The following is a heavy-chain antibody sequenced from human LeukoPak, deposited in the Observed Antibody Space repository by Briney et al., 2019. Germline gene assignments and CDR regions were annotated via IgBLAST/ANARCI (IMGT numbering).Heavy chain of an antibody. Sequence: GGSLRLSCAASGFTFSSYGMHWVRQAPGKGLEWVAVIWYDGSNKYYADSVKGRFTISRDNSKNTLYLQMSSLRVEDTAVFYCVKGIAGGPYYFDYWGQGTLVTVSS. CDR1: GFTFSSYG. V-gene: IGHV3-30*02. D-gene: IGHD6-13*01. CDR3: VKGIAGGPYYFDY. J-gene: IGHJ4*02. CDR2: IWYDGSNK.